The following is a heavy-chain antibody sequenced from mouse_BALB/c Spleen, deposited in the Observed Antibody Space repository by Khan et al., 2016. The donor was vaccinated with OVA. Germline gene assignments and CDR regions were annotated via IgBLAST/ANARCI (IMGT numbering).Heavy chain of an antibody. V-gene: IGHV2-6-5*01. Sequence: VQLQVSGPGLVAPSQSLSITCTVSGFSLTDYGLSCIRPPPGKGLEWLGVIWGGGITFYNSALKSRLSISKDHSKSQVFLKSNSLQTDDTTMYYGAKHLILYPYYCDYGGQGTTLTVSS. CDR3: AKHLILYPYYCDY. CDR1: GFSLTDYG. CDR2: IWGGGIT. J-gene: IGHJ2*01.